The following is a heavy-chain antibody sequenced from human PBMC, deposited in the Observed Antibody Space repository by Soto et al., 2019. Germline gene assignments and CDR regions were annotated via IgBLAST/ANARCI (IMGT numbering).Heavy chain of an antibody. J-gene: IGHJ6*02. Sequence: QVQLQESGPGLVKPSQTLSLTCTVSGGSISSGGYYWTWIRQHPEKGLEWIGYIYYSGSTHYNPSLKGRATSSADTSTNQCSLDLNFVTGADTAVYDCARDGGIWFGELSTSANYYYGLDVWGQGTTVTVAS. V-gene: IGHV4-31*03. CDR1: GGSISSGGYY. CDR3: ARDGGIWFGELSTSANYYYGLDV. CDR2: IYYSGST. D-gene: IGHD3-10*01.